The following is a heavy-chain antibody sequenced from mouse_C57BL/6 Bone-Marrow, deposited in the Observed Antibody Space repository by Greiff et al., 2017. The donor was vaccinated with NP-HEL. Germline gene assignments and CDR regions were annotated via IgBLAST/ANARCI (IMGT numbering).Heavy chain of an antibody. Sequence: QVQLQQSGPELARPWASVKISCQAFYTFSRRVHFAIRDTNYWMQWVKQRPGQGLEWIGAIYPGNGGTSYNQKFKGKATLTADKSSSTAYMQLSSLTSEDSAVYYCAASDFHTTLVGVWYFDVWGTGTTVTVSS. J-gene: IGHJ1*03. CDR3: SEDSAVYYCAASDFHTTLVGVWYFDV. V-gene: IGHV1-87*01. CDR1: YTFSRRVH. CDR2: GQGLEWIG. D-gene: IGHD2-10*02.